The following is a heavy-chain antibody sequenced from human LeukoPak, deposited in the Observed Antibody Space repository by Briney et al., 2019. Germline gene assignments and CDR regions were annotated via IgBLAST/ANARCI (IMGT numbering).Heavy chain of an antibody. Sequence: ASVKVSCKASGGTFISYAISWVRQAPGQGLEWMGRINPNSGGTNYAQKFQGRVTMTRDTSISTAYMELSRLRPDDTAVYYCARGGYDFVYYYYGMDVWGQGTTVTVSS. D-gene: IGHD3-3*01. J-gene: IGHJ6*02. V-gene: IGHV1-2*06. CDR1: GGTFISYA. CDR2: INPNSGGT. CDR3: ARGGYDFVYYYYGMDV.